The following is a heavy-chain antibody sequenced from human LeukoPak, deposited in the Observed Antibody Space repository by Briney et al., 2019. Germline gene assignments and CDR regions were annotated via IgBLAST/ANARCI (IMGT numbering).Heavy chain of an antibody. CDR2: INHSGST. CDR1: GGSFSGYY. Sequence: SETLSLTCAVYGGSFSGYYWSWLRQPPGKGLEWIGEINHSGSTNYNPSLKSRVTISVDTSKNQFSLKLSSVTAADTAVYYCARGPYDYAWGSYLFDYWGQGTLVTVSS. J-gene: IGHJ4*02. V-gene: IGHV4-34*01. CDR3: ARGPYDYAWGSYLFDY. D-gene: IGHD3-16*02.